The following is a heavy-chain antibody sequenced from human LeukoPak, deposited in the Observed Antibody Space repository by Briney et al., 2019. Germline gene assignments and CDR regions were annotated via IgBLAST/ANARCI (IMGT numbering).Heavy chain of an antibody. Sequence: ASVKVSCKASGYTFTGFYMHWVRQAPGQGLEWMGWINPNSGGTNYAQKFQGRVTMTRDTSISTVYMELSRLRSDDTAVYYCARGPYGSGSRVVDYWGQGTLVTVSS. CDR3: ARGPYGSGSRVVDY. V-gene: IGHV1-2*02. D-gene: IGHD3-10*01. CDR2: INPNSGGT. J-gene: IGHJ4*02. CDR1: GYTFTGFY.